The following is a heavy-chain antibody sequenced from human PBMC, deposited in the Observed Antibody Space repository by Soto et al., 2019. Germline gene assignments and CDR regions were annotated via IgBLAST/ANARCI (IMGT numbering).Heavy chain of an antibody. CDR1: GGTFSSYA. CDR3: ARRGYCSGGSCYLNWFDP. V-gene: IGHV1-69*13. Sequence: SVKVSCKASGGTFSSYAISWVRQAPGQGLEWMGGIIPIFGTASYAQKFQGRVTITADESTSTAYMELSSLRSEDTAVYYCARRGYCSGGSCYLNWFDPWGQGTLVTV. CDR2: IIPIFGTA. D-gene: IGHD2-15*01. J-gene: IGHJ5*02.